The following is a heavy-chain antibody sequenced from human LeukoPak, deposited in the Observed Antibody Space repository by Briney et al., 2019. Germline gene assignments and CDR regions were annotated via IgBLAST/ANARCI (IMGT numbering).Heavy chain of an antibody. CDR2: IRYDGSNK. CDR3: AKGWVGATSFDAFDI. Sequence: TGGSLRLSCAASGFTFSSYGMHWVRQAPGKGLEWVAFIRYDGSNKYYADSVKGRFTISRDNSKNTLYLQMNSLRAEDTAVYYCAKGWVGATSFDAFDIWGQGTMVTVSS. J-gene: IGHJ3*02. CDR1: GFTFSSYG. D-gene: IGHD1-26*01. V-gene: IGHV3-30*02.